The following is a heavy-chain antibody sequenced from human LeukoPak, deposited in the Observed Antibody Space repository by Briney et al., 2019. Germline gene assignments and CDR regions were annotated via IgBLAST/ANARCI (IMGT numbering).Heavy chain of an antibody. V-gene: IGHV1-8*03. CDR1: GYTFTSYD. Sequence: GASVKVSCKASGYTFTSYDINWVRQATGQGLEWMGWMNPNSGNTGYAQKFQGRVTITRNTSISTAYMELSSLRSADTAVYYCARGAAGYSSSWPDYWGQGTLVTVSS. D-gene: IGHD6-13*01. CDR3: ARGAAGYSSSWPDY. J-gene: IGHJ4*02. CDR2: MNPNSGNT.